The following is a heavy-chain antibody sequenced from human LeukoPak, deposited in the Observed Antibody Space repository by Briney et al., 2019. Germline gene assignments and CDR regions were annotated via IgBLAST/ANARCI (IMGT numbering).Heavy chain of an antibody. D-gene: IGHD3-3*01. V-gene: IGHV3-7*01. CDR3: ARAKGYDFWSGYDREAFDI. CDR1: GFTFSSYW. Sequence: PGGSLRLSCAASGFTFSSYWMSWVRQAPGKGLEWVANIKQDGSEKYYVDSVKGRFTISRDNAKNSLYLQMNSLRAEDTAVYYCARAKGYDFWSGYDREAFDIWGQGTMVTVSS. CDR2: IKQDGSEK. J-gene: IGHJ3*02.